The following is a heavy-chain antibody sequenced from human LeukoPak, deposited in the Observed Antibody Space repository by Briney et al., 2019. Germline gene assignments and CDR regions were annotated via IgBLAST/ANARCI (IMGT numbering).Heavy chain of an antibody. CDR2: ISSSSSYI. D-gene: IGHD4-11*01. V-gene: IGHV3-21*01. J-gene: IGHJ4*02. Sequence: PGGSLRLSCAASGFTFSSYSMNWVRQAPGKGLEWVSSISSSSSYIYYADSVKGRFTISRDNAKNSLYLQMNSLRAEDTAVYYCASMTTVTTAFGYWGQGTLVTVSS. CDR1: GFTFSSYS. CDR3: ASMTTVTTAFGY.